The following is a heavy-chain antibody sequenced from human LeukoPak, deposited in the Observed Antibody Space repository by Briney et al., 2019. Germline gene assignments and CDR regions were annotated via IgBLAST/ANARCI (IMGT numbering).Heavy chain of an antibody. V-gene: IGHV3-30-3*01. CDR3: ARARQWLAHDAFDI. Sequence: GGSLRLSCAASGFTFSSYAMHWVRQAPGKGLEWVAVISYDGSNKYYADSVKGRFTISRDNSKNTLYLQMNSLGAEDTAVYYCARARQWLAHDAFDIWGQGTMVTVSS. D-gene: IGHD6-19*01. CDR2: ISYDGSNK. J-gene: IGHJ3*02. CDR1: GFTFSSYA.